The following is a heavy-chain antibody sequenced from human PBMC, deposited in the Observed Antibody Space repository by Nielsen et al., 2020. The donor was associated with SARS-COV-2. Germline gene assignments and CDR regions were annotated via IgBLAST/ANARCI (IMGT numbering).Heavy chain of an antibody. D-gene: IGHD3-16*01. CDR2: ISGSGGGT. CDR1: GFTFSSYA. CDR3: ARGRNTYAYEHQFYYGMDV. Sequence: GESLKISCAASGFTFSSYAMSWVRQAPGKGLEWVSAISGSGGGTYYADSVKGRFTISRDNSKNTLYLQMNSLRAEDTAVCYCARGRNTYAYEHQFYYGMDVWGQGTTVIVSS. J-gene: IGHJ6*02. V-gene: IGHV3-23*01.